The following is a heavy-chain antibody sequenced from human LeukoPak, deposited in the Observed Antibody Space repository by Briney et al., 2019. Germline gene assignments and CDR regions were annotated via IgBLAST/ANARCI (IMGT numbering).Heavy chain of an antibody. D-gene: IGHD5-12*01. CDR2: ITGSGGTT. V-gene: IGHV3-23*01. J-gene: IGHJ4*02. CDR1: GFTFSSLA. Sequence: GGSLRLSCAASGFTFSSLAMRWVRQAPGKGLEWVSSITGSGGTTYYADSVKGRFTISRDNSKNTLYLQMNSLRVEDTAVYYCAKDLYSGYDLADYWGQGTLVTVSS. CDR3: AKDLYSGYDLADY.